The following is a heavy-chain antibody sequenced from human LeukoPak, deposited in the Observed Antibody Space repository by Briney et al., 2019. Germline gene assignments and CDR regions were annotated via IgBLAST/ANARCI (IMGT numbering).Heavy chain of an antibody. CDR3: AGGTYYGTGTRPAFFDY. CDR1: GFSVNNNY. CDR2: IDNFGNI. D-gene: IGHD3-10*01. J-gene: IGHJ4*02. Sequence: GGSLRLSCAASGFSVNNNYMKWVRQAPGKGLEWVSDIDNFGNIHYASSLAGRVTISRDISRDTVFLQMNNLRAENTALYYCAGGTYYGTGTRPAFFDYWGLGTQITVAS. V-gene: IGHV3-53*01.